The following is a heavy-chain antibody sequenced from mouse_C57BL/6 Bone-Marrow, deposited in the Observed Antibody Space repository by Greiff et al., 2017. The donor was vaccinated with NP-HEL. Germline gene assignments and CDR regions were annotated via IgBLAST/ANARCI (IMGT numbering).Heavy chain of an antibody. Sequence: EVHLVESGGGLVQPKGSLKLSCAASGFTFNTYAMHWVRQAPGKGLEWVARLRSKSSNYATYYADSVKDRFTISRDDSQSMLYLQMNNLKTEDTAMYYCVRNYYGSSYAMDYWGQGTSVTVSS. D-gene: IGHD1-1*01. CDR3: VRNYYGSSYAMDY. J-gene: IGHJ4*01. CDR1: GFTFNTYA. V-gene: IGHV10-3*01. CDR2: LRSKSSNYAT.